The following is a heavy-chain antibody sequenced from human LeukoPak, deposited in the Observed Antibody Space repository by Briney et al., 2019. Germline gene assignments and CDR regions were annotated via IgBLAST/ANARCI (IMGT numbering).Heavy chain of an antibody. V-gene: IGHV3-74*01. CDR2: ITGDGSST. Sequence: GGSLRLSCTASGFTFSNYFMHWVRQVPGEGPVWVSRITGDGSSTSYADSVKGRFTISRDNAKNTLYLQMNSLRAEDTALYYCVRLYAYWGQGTLVAVSS. CDR3: VRLYAY. CDR1: GFTFSNYF. J-gene: IGHJ4*02. D-gene: IGHD2/OR15-2a*01.